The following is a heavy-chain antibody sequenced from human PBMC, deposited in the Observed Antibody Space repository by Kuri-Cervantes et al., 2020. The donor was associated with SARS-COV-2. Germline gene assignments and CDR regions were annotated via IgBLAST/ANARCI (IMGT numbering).Heavy chain of an antibody. CDR1: GGTFSSYT. V-gene: IGHV1-69*06. J-gene: IGHJ3*02. CDR3: ARGGNVRAFDI. D-gene: IGHD1-1*01. Sequence: SVKVSCKASGGTFSSYTISWVRQAPGQGFEWMGGIIPIFGTANYAQKFQGRVTITADKSTSTAYMELSSLRSEDTAVYYCARGGNVRAFDIWGQGTMVTVSS. CDR2: IIPIFGTA.